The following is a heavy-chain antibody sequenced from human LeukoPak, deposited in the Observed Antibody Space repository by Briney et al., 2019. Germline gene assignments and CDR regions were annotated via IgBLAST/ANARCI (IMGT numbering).Heavy chain of an antibody. Sequence: SETLSLTCAVYGGSFSGYYWSWIRQPPGKGLEWIGEINHSGSTNYNPSLKSRVTISVDTSKNQFSLQLSSVTAADTAVYYCASLRGYYYYYMDVWGKGTTVTVS. J-gene: IGHJ6*03. CDR3: ASLRGYYYYYMDV. V-gene: IGHV4-34*01. CDR1: GGSFSGYY. CDR2: INHSGST.